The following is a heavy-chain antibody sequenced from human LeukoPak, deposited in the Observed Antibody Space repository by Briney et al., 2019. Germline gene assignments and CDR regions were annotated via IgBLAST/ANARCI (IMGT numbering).Heavy chain of an antibody. Sequence: TSVKVSCKASGGTFSRNTVTWVRQAPGQGLEWRGGIIPMFGTPNYAQNFRGRVTVTTDESTSTASMELTSLRSEDTAVYYCARVSVDSCYYYLDLWGQGTLVTVSS. J-gene: IGHJ4*02. V-gene: IGHV1-69*05. CDR3: ARVSVDSCYYYLDL. CDR2: IIPMFGTP. D-gene: IGHD3-22*01. CDR1: GGTFSRNT.